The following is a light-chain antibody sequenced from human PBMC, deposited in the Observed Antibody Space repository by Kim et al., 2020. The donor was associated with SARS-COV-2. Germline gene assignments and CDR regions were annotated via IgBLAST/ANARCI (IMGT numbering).Light chain of an antibody. J-gene: IGLJ1*01. CDR2: GKN. Sequence: SSELTQDPAVSVALGQTVRITCQGDSLRSYYASWYQQKPGQAPVLVIYGKNNRPSGIPDRFSGSSSGNTASLTITGDQAEDEADYYYNSRDSSGNHYVFG. CDR3: NSRDSSGNHYV. CDR1: SLRSYY. V-gene: IGLV3-19*01.